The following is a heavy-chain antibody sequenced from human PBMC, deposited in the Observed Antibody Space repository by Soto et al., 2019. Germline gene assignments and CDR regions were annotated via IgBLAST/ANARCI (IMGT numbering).Heavy chain of an antibody. CDR1: GSTFTSYA. CDR3: ARDRRTYYDILTGYYKEGYFDY. V-gene: IGHV1-3*01. J-gene: IGHJ4*02. Sequence: QVQLVQSGAEVKKPGASVKVSCKASGSTFTSYAMHWVRQAPGQRLEWMGWINAGNGNTKYSQKFQGRVTITRDTSASTAYMELSSLRSEDTAVYYCARDRRTYYDILTGYYKEGYFDYWGQGTLVTVSS. CDR2: INAGNGNT. D-gene: IGHD3-9*01.